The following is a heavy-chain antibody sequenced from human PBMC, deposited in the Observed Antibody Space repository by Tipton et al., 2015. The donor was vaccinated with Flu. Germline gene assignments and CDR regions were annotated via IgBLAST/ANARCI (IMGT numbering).Heavy chain of an antibody. D-gene: IGHD2-21*01. CDR3: ARSSRDNCGGSCFPLDY. J-gene: IGHJ4*02. Sequence: TLSLTCIVSGDSISSGGHYWSWIRQHPGKGLEWIGYIYYSATTYYNPSLKSRVTMSVDTFKNQFSLRLSSVTAADTAVYYCARSSRDNCGGSCFPLDYWGQGTLVTVS. CDR1: GDSISSGGHY. CDR2: IYYSATT. V-gene: IGHV4-31*08.